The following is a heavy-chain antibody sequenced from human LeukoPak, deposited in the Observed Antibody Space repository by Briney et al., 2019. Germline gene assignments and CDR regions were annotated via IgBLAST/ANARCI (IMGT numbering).Heavy chain of an antibody. CDR2: ISYDGSNK. V-gene: IGHV3-30-3*01. CDR1: GFTFSSYA. Sequence: GRSLRLSCAASGFTFSSYAMHWVRQAPGKGLEWVAVISYDGSNKYYADSVKGQFTISRDNSKNTLYLQMNSLRAEDTAVYYCAKDPCSGGSCYSGAFDYWGQGTLVTVSS. D-gene: IGHD2-15*01. CDR3: AKDPCSGGSCYSGAFDY. J-gene: IGHJ4*02.